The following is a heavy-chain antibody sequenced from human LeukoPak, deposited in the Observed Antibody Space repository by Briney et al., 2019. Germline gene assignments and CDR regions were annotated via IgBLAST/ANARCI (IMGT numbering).Heavy chain of an antibody. J-gene: IGHJ4*02. CDR1: GYSISSGYY. Sequence: SETLSPTCTVSGYSISSGYYWGWIRQPPGKGLEWIGSIYHSGSTYYNPSLKSRVTISVDTSKNQFSLKLSSVTAADTAVYYCARGSYLDYWGQGILVTVTS. CDR3: ARGSYLDY. CDR2: IYHSGST. V-gene: IGHV4-38-2*02.